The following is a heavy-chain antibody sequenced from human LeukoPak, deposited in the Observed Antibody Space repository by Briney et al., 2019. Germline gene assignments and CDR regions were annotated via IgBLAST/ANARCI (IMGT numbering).Heavy chain of an antibody. CDR3: GREFPGGTTSLDC. CDR2: IKEGGRDK. CDR1: GFTFSNYW. V-gene: IGHV3-7*01. Sequence: GGSLRLSCAASGFTFSNYWMNWVRQAPGKGLEWVANIKEGGRDKNYVDSVRGRFTISRDNAKNALYLQMNSLRAEDTAVYYCGREFPGGTTSLDCGGRGTGVTVSS. J-gene: IGHJ4*02. D-gene: IGHD1-7*01.